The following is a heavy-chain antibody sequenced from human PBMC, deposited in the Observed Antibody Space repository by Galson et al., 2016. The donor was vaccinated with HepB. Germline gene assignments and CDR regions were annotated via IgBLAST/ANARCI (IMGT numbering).Heavy chain of an antibody. CDR3: GKHGGFDY. J-gene: IGHJ4*02. D-gene: IGHD3-16*01. CDR1: GFSFSTSG. CDR2: ITSSGGTT. V-gene: IGHV3-23*01. Sequence: SLRLSCAASGFSFSTSGMSWVRQTPGRGLEWVSGITSSGGTTHYADSVKCRFTISRDNSKNTLYLYMNRLRAGDTAVYYCGKHGGFDYWGQGALVTVSS.